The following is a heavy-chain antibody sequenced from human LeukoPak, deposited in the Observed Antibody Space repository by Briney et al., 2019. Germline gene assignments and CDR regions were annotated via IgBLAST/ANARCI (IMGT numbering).Heavy chain of an antibody. Sequence: PSETLSLTCTVSGGSISSSTYYWGWIRQPPGKGLVWIGSIYYSGSTYYNPSLKSRVTVSADTSKNQFSLKLSSVTAADTAVYYCARDRACSNGVCSYFDYWGQGTVITVSS. V-gene: IGHV4-39*01. CDR3: ARDRACSNGVCSYFDY. CDR2: IYYSGST. D-gene: IGHD2-8*01. J-gene: IGHJ4*02. CDR1: GGSISSSTYY.